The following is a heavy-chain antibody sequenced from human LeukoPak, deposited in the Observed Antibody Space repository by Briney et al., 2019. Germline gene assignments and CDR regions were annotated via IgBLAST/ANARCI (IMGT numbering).Heavy chain of an antibody. Sequence: EASVKVSCKVSGGTLSSFAISWARQAPGQGLEWMGGIIPMYATANYAQKFQGRVTVTADESTSTAYMELSSLRSEDTAVYYCASRWILGYCSSNTCGHNYYNGMDVWAKGPRSPSPQ. CDR2: IIPMYATA. CDR3: ASRWILGYCSSNTCGHNYYNGMDV. CDR1: GGTLSSFA. D-gene: IGHD2-2*01. V-gene: IGHV1-69*13. J-gene: IGHJ6*04.